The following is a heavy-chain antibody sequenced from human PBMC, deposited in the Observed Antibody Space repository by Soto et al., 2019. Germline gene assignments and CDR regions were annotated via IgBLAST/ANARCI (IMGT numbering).Heavy chain of an antibody. V-gene: IGHV4-39*01. CDR2: IYYSGST. D-gene: IGHD2-15*01. Sequence: SETLSLTCTVSGGSISSSSYYWGWIRQPPGKVLEWIGSIYYSGSTYYNPSLKSRVTISVDTSKNQFSLKLSSVTAADTAVYYCARHACSGGSCYVLYYFDYWGQGTLVTVSS. J-gene: IGHJ4*02. CDR1: GGSISSSSYY. CDR3: ARHACSGGSCYVLYYFDY.